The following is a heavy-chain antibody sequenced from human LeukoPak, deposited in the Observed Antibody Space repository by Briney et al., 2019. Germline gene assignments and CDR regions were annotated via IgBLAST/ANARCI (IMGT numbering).Heavy chain of an antibody. Sequence: GGSLRPSCAVSGITLSNYGMSWVRQAPGKGPQWVAGISDSGGTTKYADSVKGRFTISRDNPRNTLYLQMSSLRPEDTAVYFCAKRGVVIRVILVGFHKQANYFDSWGQGVLVTVSS. CDR1: GITLSNYG. CDR3: AKRGVVIRVILVGFHKQANYFDS. CDR2: ISDSGGTT. D-gene: IGHD3-22*01. J-gene: IGHJ4*02. V-gene: IGHV3-23*01.